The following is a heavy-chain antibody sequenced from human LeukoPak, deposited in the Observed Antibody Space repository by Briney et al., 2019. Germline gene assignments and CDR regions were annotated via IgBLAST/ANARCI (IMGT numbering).Heavy chain of an antibody. CDR3: AKDHTPGVGAAPFDY. V-gene: IGHV3-23*01. D-gene: IGHD1-26*01. Sequence: ETLSLTCAVYGGSFSGYYWSWVRQAPGKGLEWVSAISGSGGSTYYADSVKGRFTISRDNSKNTLYLQMNSLRAEDTAVYYCAKDHTPGVGAAPFDYWGQGTLVTVSS. CDR1: GGSFSGYY. CDR2: ISGSGGST. J-gene: IGHJ4*02.